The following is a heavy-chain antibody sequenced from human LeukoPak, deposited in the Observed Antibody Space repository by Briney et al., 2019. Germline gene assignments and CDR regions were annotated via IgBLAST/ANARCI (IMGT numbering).Heavy chain of an antibody. CDR2: IYYGGST. Sequence: SETLSLTCTVSGGSISSYYWSWIRQPPGKGLEWIGYIYYGGSTNYNPSLKSRVTISVDTSKNQSSLKLSSVTAADTAVYYCARLWHYYDSSGYLDYWGQGTLVTVSS. D-gene: IGHD3-22*01. CDR3: ARLWHYYDSSGYLDY. V-gene: IGHV4-59*01. CDR1: GGSISSYY. J-gene: IGHJ4*02.